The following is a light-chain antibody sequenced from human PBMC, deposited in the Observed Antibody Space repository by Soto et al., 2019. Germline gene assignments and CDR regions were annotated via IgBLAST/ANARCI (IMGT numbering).Light chain of an antibody. CDR3: QQLNSYPIT. CDR2: AAS. CDR1: QSISNH. V-gene: IGKV1-17*01. Sequence: DIQMTQSPSSLSASVGDRVTITCRASQSISNHLNWYQQKPGKAPKLLIYAASTLQSGVPSRFSGSGSGTEFTLTISSLQPEDFATYDCQQLNSYPITFSQGTRLEIK. J-gene: IGKJ5*01.